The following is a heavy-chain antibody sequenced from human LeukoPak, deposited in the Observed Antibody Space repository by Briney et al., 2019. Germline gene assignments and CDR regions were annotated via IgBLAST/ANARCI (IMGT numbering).Heavy chain of an antibody. CDR1: GFTFSNAW. CDR3: TLPWGSGSYYDY. Sequence: NPGGSLRLSCAASGFTFSNAWMSWVRQAPGKGLEWVGRIKSKTDGGTTDYAAPVKGRFTISRDDSKNTLFLQMNSLKTEDTAVYYCTLPWGSGSYYDYWGQGTLVTVSS. CDR2: IKSKTDGGTT. J-gene: IGHJ4*02. D-gene: IGHD3-10*01. V-gene: IGHV3-15*01.